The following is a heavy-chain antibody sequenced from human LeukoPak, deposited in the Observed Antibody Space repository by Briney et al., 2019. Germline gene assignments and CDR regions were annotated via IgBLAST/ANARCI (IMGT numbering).Heavy chain of an antibody. D-gene: IGHD2-15*01. CDR2: MNPNSGNT. CDR1: GYTFTSYD. J-gene: IGHJ5*02. CDR3: ARNRVVVVAATLWNWFDP. Sequence: ASVKVSCKASGYTFTSYDINWVRQATGQGLEWMGWMNPNSGNTGYAQKFQGRVTTTRNTSISTAYMELSSLRSEDTAVYYCARNRVVVVAATLWNWFDPWGQGTLVTVSS. V-gene: IGHV1-8*01.